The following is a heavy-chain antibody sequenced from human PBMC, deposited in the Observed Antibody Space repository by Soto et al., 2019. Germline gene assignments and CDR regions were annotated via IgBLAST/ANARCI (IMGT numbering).Heavy chain of an antibody. J-gene: IGHJ6*02. V-gene: IGHV4-28*01. CDR2: IYYSGST. CDR1: GYSISSSSW. CDR3: ARTLQDYGMDV. Sequence: QVQLQESGPGLVKPSDTLSLTCAVSGYSISSSSWWGWIRQPPGKGLEWIGYIYYSGSTYYNASRKSRVTMSVDTSKNQFSLKLSSVTAVDTAVYYCARTLQDYGMDVWGQGTTVTVSS.